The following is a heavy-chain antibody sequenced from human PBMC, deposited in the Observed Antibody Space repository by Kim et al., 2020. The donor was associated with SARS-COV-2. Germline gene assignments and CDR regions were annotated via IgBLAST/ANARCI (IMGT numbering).Heavy chain of an antibody. D-gene: IGHD4-17*01. CDR1: GGSISSGGYY. Sequence: SETLSLTCTVSGGSISSGGYYWSWIRQHPGKGLEWIGYIYYSGSTYYNPSLKSRVTISVDTSKNQFSLKLSSVTAADTAVYYCARDRSTTGLLIWGQGTLVTVSS. J-gene: IGHJ4*02. CDR2: IYYSGST. CDR3: ARDRSTTGLLI. V-gene: IGHV4-31*03.